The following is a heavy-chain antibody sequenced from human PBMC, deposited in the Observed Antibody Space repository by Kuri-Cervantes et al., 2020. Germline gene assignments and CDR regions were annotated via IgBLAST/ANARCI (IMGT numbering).Heavy chain of an antibody. CDR2: INPSDAKT. J-gene: IGHJ4*02. Sequence: ASVKVSCKASGYTFTSYYLHWVRQAPGQGLEWMGIINPSDAKTSYAQKFQGRVTMTWDTSTSTVYMDLSSLRSEDTAVYYCARDQWAPGVSDFDYWGQGTLVTAPQ. V-gene: IGHV1-46*01. D-gene: IGHD5/OR15-5a*01. CDR3: ARDQWAPGVSDFDY. CDR1: GYTFTSYY.